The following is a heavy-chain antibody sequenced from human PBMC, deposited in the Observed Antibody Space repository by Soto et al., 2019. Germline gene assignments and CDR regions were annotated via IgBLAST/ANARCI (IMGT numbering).Heavy chain of an antibody. Sequence: QVQLVESGGGVVQPGRSLRLSCAASGFTFSSYGMHWVRQAPGKGLEWVAVIWYDGSNKYYADSVKGRFTISRDNSKNTLYLQMNSLRAEDTAVYYCARDPGDSSGWYYYYDYCMDVWGQGTTVTVAS. D-gene: IGHD6-19*01. CDR1: GFTFSSYG. CDR2: IWYDGSNK. CDR3: ARDPGDSSGWYYYYDYCMDV. J-gene: IGHJ6*02. V-gene: IGHV3-33*01.